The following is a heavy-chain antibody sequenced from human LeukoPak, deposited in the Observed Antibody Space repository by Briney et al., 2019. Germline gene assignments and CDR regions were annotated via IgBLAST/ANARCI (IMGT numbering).Heavy chain of an antibody. D-gene: IGHD2-2*01. V-gene: IGHV1-2*06. CDR1: GYTFTGYY. CDR2: VNPNNGVP. J-gene: IGHJ5*02. Sequence: GASVKVSCKASGYTFTGYYMHWVRQAPGQGLEWMGRVNPNNGVPNYAQKFQGRVTMTTDTAISTFYMELSSLRSDETAVYFCAREVGYSSSYYGRFDPWGQGTLVIVSS. CDR3: AREVGYSSSYYGRFDP.